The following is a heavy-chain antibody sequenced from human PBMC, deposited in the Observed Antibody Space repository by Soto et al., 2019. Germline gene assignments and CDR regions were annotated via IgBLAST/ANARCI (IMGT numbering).Heavy chain of an antibody. D-gene: IGHD1-26*01. V-gene: IGHV1-18*01. CDR2: ISAYNGNT. J-gene: IGHJ3*02. CDR3: ASWVVGVGATSLFRGADAFDI. CDR1: GYTFTSYG. Sequence: ASVKVSCKASGYTFTSYGISWVRQAPGQGLEWMGWISAYNGNTNYAQKLQGRVTMTTDTSTSTAYMELRSLRSDDTAVYYCASWVVGVGATSLFRGADAFDIWGQGTMVTVSS.